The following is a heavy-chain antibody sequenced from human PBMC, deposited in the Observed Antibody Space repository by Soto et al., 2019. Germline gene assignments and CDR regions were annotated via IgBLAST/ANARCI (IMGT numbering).Heavy chain of an antibody. D-gene: IGHD1-26*01. V-gene: IGHV1-46*01. CDR2: INPSGGST. J-gene: IGHJ5*02. Sequence: ASVKVSSKASGYTFTSYYMHWVRQAPGQGLEWMGIINPSGGSTSYAQKFQGRVTMTRDTSTSTVYMELSSLRSEDTAVYYCARDSVIVMGATPSGFDPWGQGTLVTVSS. CDR1: GYTFTSYY. CDR3: ARDSVIVMGATPSGFDP.